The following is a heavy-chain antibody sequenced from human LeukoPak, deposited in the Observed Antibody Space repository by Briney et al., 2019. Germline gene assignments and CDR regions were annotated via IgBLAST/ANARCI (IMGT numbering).Heavy chain of an antibody. CDR2: MNPNSGNT. J-gene: IGHJ3*02. Sequence: ASVKVSCKASGYTFTSYDINWVRQATGQGLEWMGWMNPNSGNTGYAQKFQGRVTITRNTSISTAYMELSSLRSEDTAVYYCARGSWLLWFGELSPDAFDIWGQGTMVTVSS. CDR3: ARGSWLLWFGELSPDAFDI. CDR1: GYTFTSYD. D-gene: IGHD3-10*01. V-gene: IGHV1-8*03.